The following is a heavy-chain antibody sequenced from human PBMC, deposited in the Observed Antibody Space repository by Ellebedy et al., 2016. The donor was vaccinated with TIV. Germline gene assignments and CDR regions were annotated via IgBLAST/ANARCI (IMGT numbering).Heavy chain of an antibody. Sequence: GESLKISXAASGFTFSSYSMNWVRQAPGKGLEWVSYISSSSSTIYYADSVKGRFTISRDNAKNSLYLQMNSLRDEDTAVYYCARDASGTIFGVVISLGFDYWGQGTLVTVSS. V-gene: IGHV3-48*02. CDR3: ARDASGTIFGVVISLGFDY. CDR2: ISSSSSTI. D-gene: IGHD3-3*01. CDR1: GFTFSSYS. J-gene: IGHJ4*02.